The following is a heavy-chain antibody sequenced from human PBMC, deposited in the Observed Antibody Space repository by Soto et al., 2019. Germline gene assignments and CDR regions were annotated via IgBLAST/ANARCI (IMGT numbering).Heavy chain of an antibody. CDR3: ARALRGYSYGYAFDY. V-gene: IGHV3-7*01. J-gene: IGHJ4*02. CDR1: GFTFSSYW. CDR2: IKQDGSEK. Sequence: EVQLVESGGGLVQPGGSLRLSCAASGFTFSSYWMSWVRQAPGKGLEWVANIKQDGSEKYYVDSVKGRFTISRDNAKNSLYLQMNSLRAEDTAVYYCARALRGYSYGYAFDYWGQGTLVTVSS. D-gene: IGHD5-18*01.